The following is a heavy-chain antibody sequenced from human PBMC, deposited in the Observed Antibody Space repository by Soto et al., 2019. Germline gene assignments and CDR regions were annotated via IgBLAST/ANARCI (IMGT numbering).Heavy chain of an antibody. CDR3: ARDGSLDGMDV. CDR1: GGSISSGGYY. CDR2: IYYSGST. V-gene: IGHV4-31*03. D-gene: IGHD6-13*01. J-gene: IGHJ6*02. Sequence: TSGPLSLTGTVSGGSISSGGYYWSWIRQHPGKGLEWIGYIYYSGSTYYNPSLRSRVTISVDTSKNQFSLKLSSVTAADTAVYYCARDGSLDGMDVWGQGTTVTVSS.